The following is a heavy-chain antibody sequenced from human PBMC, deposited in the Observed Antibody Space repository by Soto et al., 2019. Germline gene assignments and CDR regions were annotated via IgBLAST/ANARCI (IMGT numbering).Heavy chain of an antibody. V-gene: IGHV1-69*01. CDR1: GGTFSSYA. D-gene: IGHD6-19*01. CDR3: ARESGATYPRIRSGVDV. Sequence: QVQLVQSGAEVKKPGSSVKVSCKASGGTFSSYAISWVRQAPGQGLEWMGGIIPIFGTANYAQKFQGRVTITADESTSTAYMELSSLRSEDTAVYYCARESGATYPRIRSGVDVWGQGTTVTVSS. J-gene: IGHJ6*02. CDR2: IIPIFGTA.